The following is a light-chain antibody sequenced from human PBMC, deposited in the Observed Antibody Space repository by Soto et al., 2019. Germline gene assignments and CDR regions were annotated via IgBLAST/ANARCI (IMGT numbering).Light chain of an antibody. CDR1: QDISNY. Sequence: DIQMTQSPSSLSASVGDRVTITCQASQDISNYLIWYQQKPGKAPKLLIYDASNLETGVPSRFSGSVSGTDXXXXXXXLXPEDTAXXYXQQYENPLLTFGGGTKVEIK. CDR3: QQYENPLLT. J-gene: IGKJ4*01. V-gene: IGKV1-33*01. CDR2: DAS.